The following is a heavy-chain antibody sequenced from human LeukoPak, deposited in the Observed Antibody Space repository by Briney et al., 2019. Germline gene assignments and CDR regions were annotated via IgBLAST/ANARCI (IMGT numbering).Heavy chain of an antibody. J-gene: IGHJ3*02. CDR1: GFTFSDYY. V-gene: IGHV3-11*01. CDR2: ISSSGSTI. Sequence: GGSLRLSCAASGFTFSDYYMSWIRQAPGKGLEWVSYISSSGSTIYYADSVKGRFTISRDNAKNSLYLQMNSLRAEDTAVYYCARDKDSSGYDAFDIWGQGTMVTVCS. D-gene: IGHD3-22*01. CDR3: ARDKDSSGYDAFDI.